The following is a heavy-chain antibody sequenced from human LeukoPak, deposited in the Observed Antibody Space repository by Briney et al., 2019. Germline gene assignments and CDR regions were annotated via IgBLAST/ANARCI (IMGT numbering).Heavy chain of an antibody. V-gene: IGHV1-2*02. CDR3: ARTDYDSSGYYWWVDP. Sequence: AASVKVSCKASGYTFTGYYMHWVRQAPGQGLEWMGWINPNSGGTNYAQKFQGRVTMTRDTSISTAYMELSRLRSDDTAVYYCARTDYDSSGYYWWVDPWGQGTLVTVSS. D-gene: IGHD3-22*01. CDR1: GYTFTGYY. J-gene: IGHJ5*02. CDR2: INPNSGGT.